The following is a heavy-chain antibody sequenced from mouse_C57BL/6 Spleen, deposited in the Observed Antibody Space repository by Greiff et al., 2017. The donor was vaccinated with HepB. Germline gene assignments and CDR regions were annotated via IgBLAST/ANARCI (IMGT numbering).Heavy chain of an antibody. CDR3: AKHAPHYYGSSYDAMDY. CDR2: IWGGGST. Sequence: VKLMESGPGLVAPSQSLSITCTVSGFSLTSYGVDWVRQPPGKGLEWLGVIWGGGSTNYNSALMSRLSISKDNSKSQVFLKMNRLQTDDTAMYYCAKHAPHYYGSSYDAMDYWGQGTSVTVSS. J-gene: IGHJ4*01. V-gene: IGHV2-9*01. D-gene: IGHD1-1*01. CDR1: GFSLTSYG.